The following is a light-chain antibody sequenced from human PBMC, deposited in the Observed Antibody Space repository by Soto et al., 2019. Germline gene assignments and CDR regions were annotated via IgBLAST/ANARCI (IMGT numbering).Light chain of an antibody. CDR1: SSDIGAYDW. Sequence: QSALTQPASVSGSPGQSITISCTGTSSDIGAYDWVSWFQQHPGKAPKLIIYTVTNRPAGVCDRFYGSKSGNTASLTISGLQDEDEAHYYCISETTSSVWVFGGGTNVTVL. CDR2: TVT. J-gene: IGLJ3*02. CDR3: ISETTSSVWV. V-gene: IGLV2-14*03.